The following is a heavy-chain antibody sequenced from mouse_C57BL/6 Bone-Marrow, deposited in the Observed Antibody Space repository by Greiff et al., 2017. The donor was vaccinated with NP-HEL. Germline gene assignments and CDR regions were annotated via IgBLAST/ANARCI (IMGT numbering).Heavy chain of an antibody. CDR3: ARRYSNFYWYFDV. Sequence: QVQLQQPGAELVMPGASVKLSCKASGYTFTSYWMHWVKQRPGQGLEWIGEIDPSDSYTTYNQKFKGKSTLTVDKSSSTAYMQLSSLTSEDSAVYYCARRYSNFYWYFDVWGTGTTVTVSS. D-gene: IGHD2-5*01. J-gene: IGHJ1*03. CDR1: GYTFTSYW. CDR2: IDPSDSYT. V-gene: IGHV1-69*01.